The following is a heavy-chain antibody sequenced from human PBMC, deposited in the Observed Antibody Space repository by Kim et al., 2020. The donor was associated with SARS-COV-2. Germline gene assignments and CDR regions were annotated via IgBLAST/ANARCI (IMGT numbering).Heavy chain of an antibody. CDR2: ISYDGSNK. CDR1: GFTFSSYG. Sequence: GGSLRLSCAASGFTFSSYGMHWVRQAPGKGLEWVAVISYDGSNKYYADSVKGRFTISRDNSKNTLYLQMNSLRAEDTAVYYCAKAVKYSSSPVWFSWGQGTLVTVSS. CDR3: AKAVKYSSSPVWFS. D-gene: IGHD6-6*01. J-gene: IGHJ4*02. V-gene: IGHV3-30*18.